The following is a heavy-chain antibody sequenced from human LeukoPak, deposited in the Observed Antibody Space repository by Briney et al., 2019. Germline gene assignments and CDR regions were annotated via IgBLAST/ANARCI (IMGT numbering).Heavy chain of an antibody. CDR3: ARVGVRGVIYYYMDV. Sequence: PGGSLRLSCAASGFTFSGSAMHWVRQASGKGLEWVGRIRSKANSYATAYAASVKGRFTISRDDSKNTAYLQMNSLKTEDTAVYYCARVGVRGVIYYYMDVWGKGTTVTVSS. CDR1: GFTFSGSA. J-gene: IGHJ6*03. CDR2: IRSKANSYAT. V-gene: IGHV3-73*01. D-gene: IGHD3-10*01.